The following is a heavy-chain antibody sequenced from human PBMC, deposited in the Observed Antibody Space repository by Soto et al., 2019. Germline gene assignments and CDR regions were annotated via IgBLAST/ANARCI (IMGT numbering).Heavy chain of an antibody. V-gene: IGHV3-30-3*01. CDR2: ISYDGSNK. CDR1: GFTFSSYA. J-gene: IGHJ4*02. Sequence: QVQLVESGGGVVQPGRSLRLSCAASGFTFSSYAMHWVRRAPGKGLDWVAIISYDGSNKYYADSVKGRFTISRDNSKNTLYLQMNSLRAEDTAVYYCARDLVMVRGGMDYWGQGTLVTVSS. D-gene: IGHD3-10*01. CDR3: ARDLVMVRGGMDY.